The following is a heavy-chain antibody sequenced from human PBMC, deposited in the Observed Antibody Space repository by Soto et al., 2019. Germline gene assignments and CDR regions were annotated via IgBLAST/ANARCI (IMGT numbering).Heavy chain of an antibody. D-gene: IGHD1-26*01. CDR1: GATFSSYA. CDR2: IIHTFGTA. CDR3: ASNMGARLHYYYGMDV. V-gene: IGHV1-69*06. Sequence: EMKSEASVKVSCNASGATFSSYAISSVRQPPRQGLEWMGGIIHTFGTANYAQKFQGRVTITADKSTSTAYMELSSLRSEDTAVYYCASNMGARLHYYYGMDVWGQGTTVTVSS. J-gene: IGHJ6*02.